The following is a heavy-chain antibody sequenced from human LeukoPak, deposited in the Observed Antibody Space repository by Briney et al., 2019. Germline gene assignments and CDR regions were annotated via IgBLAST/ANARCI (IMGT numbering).Heavy chain of an antibody. CDR1: GDSISNWF. Sequence: PSETLSLTCTVSGDSISNWFWSWIRQPPGKGLEWIGYIYDSGSTDYNPSLKSRVTITVDTSKNQFFLKLNSVTAAGTAVYYCARDRELGYWGQGTLVTVSS. V-gene: IGHV4-59*01. J-gene: IGHJ4*02. D-gene: IGHD7-27*01. CDR2: IYDSGST. CDR3: ARDRELGY.